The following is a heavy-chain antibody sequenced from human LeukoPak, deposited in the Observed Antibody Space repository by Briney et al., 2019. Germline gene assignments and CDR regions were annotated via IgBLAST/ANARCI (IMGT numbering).Heavy chain of an antibody. Sequence: GGSLLLSCAASGFTFSDYYMSWIRQAPGKGLEWVSHISSSGSTIYYADSVKGRFTISRDNAKNSLYLQMNSLRAEDTAVYYCARGNYGATSHDAFDIWGQGTMVTVSS. J-gene: IGHJ3*02. V-gene: IGHV3-11*04. CDR3: ARGNYGATSHDAFDI. CDR2: ISSSGSTI. CDR1: GFTFSDYY. D-gene: IGHD4-17*01.